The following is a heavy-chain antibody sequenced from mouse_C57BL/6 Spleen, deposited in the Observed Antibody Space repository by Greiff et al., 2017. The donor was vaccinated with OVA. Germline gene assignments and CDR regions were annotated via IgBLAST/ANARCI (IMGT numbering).Heavy chain of an antibody. V-gene: IGHV5-4*03. Sequence: EVKLMESGGGLVKPGGSLKLSCAASGFTFSSYAMSWVRQTPEKRLEWVATISDGGSYTYYPDNVKGRFTISRDNAKNNLYLQMSHLKSEDTAMYYCARLDDVAWFAYWGQGTLVTVSA. D-gene: IGHD2-12*01. CDR3: ARLDDVAWFAY. CDR1: GFTFSSYA. CDR2: ISDGGSYT. J-gene: IGHJ3*01.